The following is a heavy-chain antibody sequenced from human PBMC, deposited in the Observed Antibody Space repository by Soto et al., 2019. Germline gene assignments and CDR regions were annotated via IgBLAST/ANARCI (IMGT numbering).Heavy chain of an antibody. CDR3: ARSEEDSDYYYYGLDV. V-gene: IGHV6-1*01. CDR2: TYYRSRWYS. D-gene: IGHD2-15*01. Sequence: SQTLSLTCVISGDSVSSSSVAWNWVRQSPSRGLEWLGRTYYRSRWYSDFAVSVRGRIVINADTSKNQFSLQLNSVTPEDTAVYFCARSEEDSDYYYYGLDVWGQGTPVTVYS. CDR1: GDSVSSSSVA. J-gene: IGHJ6*02.